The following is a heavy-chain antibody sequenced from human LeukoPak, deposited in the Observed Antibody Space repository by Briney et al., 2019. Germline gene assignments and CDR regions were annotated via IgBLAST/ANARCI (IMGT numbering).Heavy chain of an antibody. CDR3: ARVSDYGDYFDY. D-gene: IGHD4-17*01. J-gene: IGHJ4*02. Sequence: GGSLRLSCAASGFTFSSYIINWVRQAPGKGLEWVSSISSTSSYIYYADSVKGRFTISRDNAKNSLYLQMNSLRAEDTAVYYCARVSDYGDYFDYWGQGTLVTVSS. CDR1: GFTFSSYI. V-gene: IGHV3-21*04. CDR2: ISSTSSYI.